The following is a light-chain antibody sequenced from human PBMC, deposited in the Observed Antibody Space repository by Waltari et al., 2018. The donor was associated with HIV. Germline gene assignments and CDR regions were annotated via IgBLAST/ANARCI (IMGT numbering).Light chain of an antibody. CDR1: SSNIGAGYQ. CDR2: GNG. CDR3: QSYDSSLSGYV. V-gene: IGLV1-40*01. Sequence: QSVLTQPPSVSGAPGQRVTISCTGSSSNIGAGYQVHWYQQLPGTAPKLLIYGNGNRPSGVPDRFSGSKSGTSASLAITGLQAEDEADYHCQSYDSSLSGYVFGTGTKVTVL. J-gene: IGLJ1*01.